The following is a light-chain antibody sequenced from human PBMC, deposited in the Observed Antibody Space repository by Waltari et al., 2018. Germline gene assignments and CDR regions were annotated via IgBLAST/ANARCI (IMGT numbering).Light chain of an antibody. V-gene: IGLV3-19*01. CDR3: NSRDNSGNHVV. CDR1: SLRSYY. J-gene: IGLJ3*02. Sequence: SSELTQDPAVSVAFGPTVRITCQGDSLRSYYASWYQQKPGQAPVIVMWGRNNRPSGIPDRFSGSSSGNTASLTITGAQAEDEADYYCNSRDNSGNHVVFGGGTKLTVL. CDR2: GRN.